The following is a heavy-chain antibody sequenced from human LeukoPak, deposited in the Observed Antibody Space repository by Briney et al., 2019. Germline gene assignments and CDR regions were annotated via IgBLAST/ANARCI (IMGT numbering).Heavy chain of an antibody. J-gene: IGHJ4*02. D-gene: IGHD3-9*01. Sequence: GGSLRLSCAASGFTFSSYAMHWVRQAPGKGLEWMAVISYDGSNKYYADSVKGRFTISRDNSKNTLYLQMNSLRAEDTAVYYCASGQLRYFDWLLRFDYWGQGTLVTVSS. CDR3: ASGQLRYFDWLLRFDY. CDR1: GFTFSSYA. CDR2: ISYDGSNK. V-gene: IGHV3-30*04.